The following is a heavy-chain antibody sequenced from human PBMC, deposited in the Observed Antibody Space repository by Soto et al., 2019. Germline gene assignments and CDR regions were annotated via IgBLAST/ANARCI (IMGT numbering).Heavy chain of an antibody. CDR3: ARDAGVTIYTRDTFDM. CDR1: GYTFTSHG. J-gene: IGHJ3*02. V-gene: IGHV1-18*01. Sequence: QVQLVQSGAEVKKPGASVTVSCKASGYTFTSHGISWVRQAPGQGLEWMGSISTYNGNTNYAQKLQGRVTMTTDTSTATAYMELRSLRSDDTAVYYCARDAGVTIYTRDTFDMWGQGTVVTVSS. CDR2: ISTYNGNT. D-gene: IGHD3-10*01.